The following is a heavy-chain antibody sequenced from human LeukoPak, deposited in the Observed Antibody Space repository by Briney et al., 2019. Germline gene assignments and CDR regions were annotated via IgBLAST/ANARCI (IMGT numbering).Heavy chain of an antibody. CDR1: GDSITAYY. CDR2: IESSGYT. CDR3: ATEGSTGGAFDI. Sequence: KPSETLSLTCTVSGDSITAYYWSWIRQSPGKGLEWIGYIESSGYTSYNPSLKSRVTFSVDTSKNQLSLRLRSVTAADTAVYYCATEGSTGGAFDIWGQGTMVTVSS. D-gene: IGHD5/OR15-5a*01. J-gene: IGHJ3*02. V-gene: IGHV4-4*08.